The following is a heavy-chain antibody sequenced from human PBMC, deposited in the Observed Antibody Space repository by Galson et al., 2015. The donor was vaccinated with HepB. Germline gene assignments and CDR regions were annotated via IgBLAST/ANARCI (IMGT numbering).Heavy chain of an antibody. Sequence: SLRLSCAASGFTLDDYAMHWVRQAPGKGLEWVSGISWNSGSIGYADSVKGRFTISRDNAKNSLYLQMNSLRAEDTALYYCAKDRYGTTTGPFDYWGQGTLVTVSS. CDR3: AKDRYGTTTGPFDY. CDR2: ISWNSGSI. V-gene: IGHV3-9*01. D-gene: IGHD1-1*01. J-gene: IGHJ4*02. CDR1: GFTLDDYA.